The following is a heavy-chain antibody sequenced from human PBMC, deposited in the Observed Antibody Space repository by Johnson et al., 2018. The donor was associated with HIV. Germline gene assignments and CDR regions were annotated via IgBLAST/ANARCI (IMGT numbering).Heavy chain of an antibody. J-gene: IGHJ3*02. CDR1: GFTFSTYG. CDR3: AKSSSATYYGDAFDM. D-gene: IGHD3-10*01. V-gene: IGHV3-30*02. CDR2: IRYDGKDK. Sequence: QVQLVESGGGVVRPGGSLRLSCAASGFTFSTYGIHWVRQAPGKGLEWVSFIRYDGKDKYYADFVKGRFTISRDNSKKTLSLQMNSLRPEDTAVYYCAKSSSATYYGDAFDMWGQGTMVTVSS.